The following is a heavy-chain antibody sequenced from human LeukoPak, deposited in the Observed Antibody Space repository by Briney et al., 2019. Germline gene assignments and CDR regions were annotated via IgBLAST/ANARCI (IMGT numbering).Heavy chain of an antibody. Sequence: PSETLSLTCTVSGGSIGSSSYYWGWIRQPPGKGLGWIGSIYYSGSTYYNPSLKSRVTISVDTSKNQFSLKLSSVTAADTAVYYCARPPGLYSYYYMDVWGKGTTVTVSS. D-gene: IGHD1-26*01. J-gene: IGHJ6*03. CDR3: ARPPGLYSYYYMDV. V-gene: IGHV4-39*07. CDR2: IYYSGST. CDR1: GGSIGSSSYY.